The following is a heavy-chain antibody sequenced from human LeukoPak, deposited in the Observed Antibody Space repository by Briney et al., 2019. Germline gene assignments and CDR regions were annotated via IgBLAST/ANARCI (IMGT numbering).Heavy chain of an antibody. CDR3: ARGGITMVRGVIKTFNWFDP. V-gene: IGHV4-30-2*01. D-gene: IGHD3-10*01. CDR2: IYHSGST. Sequence: NSSQTLSLTCAVSGGSISSGGYSWSWIRQPPGKGLEWTGYIYHSGSTYYNPSLKSRVTISVDRSKNQFSLKLSSVTAADTAVYYCARGGITMVRGVIKTFNWFDPWGQGTLVTVSS. CDR1: GGSISSGGYS. J-gene: IGHJ5*02.